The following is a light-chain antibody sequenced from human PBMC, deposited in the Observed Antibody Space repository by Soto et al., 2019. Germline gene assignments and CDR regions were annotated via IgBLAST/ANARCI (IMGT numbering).Light chain of an antibody. J-gene: IGLJ1*01. V-gene: IGLV2-14*01. CDR1: SSDVGTYNY. CDR2: KVN. CDR3: SSYTTSNTYV. Sequence: QSVLTQPASVSGSPGQSITISCTGTSSDVGTYNYVSWYQHHPGSAPKLMIYKVNNRPSGVSNRFSGSKSGNTASLTISGLQAEDEADYYCSSYTTSNTYVFGTGTKLTVL.